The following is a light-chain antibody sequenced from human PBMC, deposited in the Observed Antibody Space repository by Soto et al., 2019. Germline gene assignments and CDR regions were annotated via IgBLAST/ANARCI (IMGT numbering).Light chain of an antibody. CDR2: EVN. CDR1: SSDVGSCNC. Sequence: QSALTQPASVSGSPGQSITISCTGTSSDVGSCNCVSWYQQHPGKAPTLMIYEVNKRPSGISHRFSGSKSGNTASLTISGLQAEYEADYYCRSSVGSPTWVFGGGTKLTVL. CDR3: RSSVGSPTWV. J-gene: IGLJ3*02. V-gene: IGLV2-23*02.